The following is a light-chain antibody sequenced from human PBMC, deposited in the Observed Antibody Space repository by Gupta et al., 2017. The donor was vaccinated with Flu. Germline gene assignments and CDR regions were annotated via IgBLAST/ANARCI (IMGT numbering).Light chain of an antibody. CDR2: DDT. CDR1: NLGSKS. CDR3: QVWDSSSDDAWGLV. J-gene: IGLJ3*02. Sequence: GGNNLGSKSVHWYQQTPGPAPVLVVYDDTDLPSGIPGRFSGSNSGNTATLTISRVEGGDEEDDDGQVWDSSSDDAWGLVFGGGTKLTVL. V-gene: IGLV3-21*02.